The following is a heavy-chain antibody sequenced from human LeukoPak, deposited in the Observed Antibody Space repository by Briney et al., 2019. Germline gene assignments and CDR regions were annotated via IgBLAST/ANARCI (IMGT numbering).Heavy chain of an antibody. J-gene: IGHJ4*02. CDR3: ARGGLSSGWYG. V-gene: IGHV4-59*01. Sequence: SETLSLTCTVSGGSISSYYWSWTRQPPGKGLEWIGYSFFSGSTNYNPSLKSRVTISLDTSKNQFSLRLNSVTAADTAVYYCARGGLSSGWYGWGQGTLVTVSS. CDR1: GGSISSYY. D-gene: IGHD6-19*01. CDR2: SFFSGST.